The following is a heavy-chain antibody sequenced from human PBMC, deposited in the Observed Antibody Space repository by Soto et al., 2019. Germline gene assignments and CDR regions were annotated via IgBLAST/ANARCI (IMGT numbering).Heavy chain of an antibody. Sequence: SETLSLTCAVFGGSFSGYYWTWVRQPPGTGLEWIGEINHSGSTNYNPSLKSRVTISVDTSKNQFSLKLTSVTAADTAVYYCARDKITGLFDYWGQGTLVTVSS. CDR2: INHSGST. CDR3: ARDKITGLFDY. V-gene: IGHV4-34*01. J-gene: IGHJ4*02. D-gene: IGHD2-8*02. CDR1: GGSFSGYY.